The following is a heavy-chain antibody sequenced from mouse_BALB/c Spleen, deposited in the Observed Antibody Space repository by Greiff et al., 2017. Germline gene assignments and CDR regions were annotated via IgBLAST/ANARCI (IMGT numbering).Heavy chain of an antibody. CDR3: ARDGGNDYYAMDY. J-gene: IGHJ4*01. CDR1: GFTFSSYA. Sequence: EVQRVESGGGLVKPGGSLKLSCAASGFTFSSYAMSWVRQSPEKRLEWVAEISSGGSYTYYPDTVTGRFTISRDNAKNTLYLEMSSLRSEDTAMYYCARDGGNDYYAMDYWGQGTSVTVSS. CDR2: ISSGGSYT. V-gene: IGHV5-9-4*01. D-gene: IGHD2-1*01.